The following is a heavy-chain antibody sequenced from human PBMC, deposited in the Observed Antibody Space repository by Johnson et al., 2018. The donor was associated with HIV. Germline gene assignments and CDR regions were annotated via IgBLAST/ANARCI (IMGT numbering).Heavy chain of an antibody. CDR2: ISYDGSNK. CDR3: ARGAPSGNYYVDAFDL. D-gene: IGHD1-26*01. Sequence: MQLVESGGGVVQPGRSLRLSCAASGFTFSSYAMHWVRQAPGKGLEWVAVISYDGSNKYYADSVKGRFTISRDNSRNTLYLQMSSLRAEDTAVYYCARGAPSGNYYVDAFDLWGQGTMVIVSS. CDR1: GFTFSSYA. J-gene: IGHJ3*01. V-gene: IGHV3-30*14.